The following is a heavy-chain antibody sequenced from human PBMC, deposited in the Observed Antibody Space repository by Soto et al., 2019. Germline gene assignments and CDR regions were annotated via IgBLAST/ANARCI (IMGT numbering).Heavy chain of an antibody. CDR2: ISYDGSNK. J-gene: IGHJ6*02. CDR1: GFTFSSYG. Sequence: GGSLRLSCAASGFTFSSYGMHWVRQAPGKGLEWVAVISYDGSNKYYADSVKGRFTISRDNSKNTLYLQMNSLRAEDTAVYYCAKDFVDTAMVIGMDVWGQGTTVTVSS. CDR3: AKDFVDTAMVIGMDV. D-gene: IGHD5-18*01. V-gene: IGHV3-30*18.